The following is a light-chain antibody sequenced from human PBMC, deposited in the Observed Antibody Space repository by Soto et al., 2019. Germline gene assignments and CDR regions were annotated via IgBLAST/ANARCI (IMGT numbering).Light chain of an antibody. Sequence: QSVLTQPASVSGSPGPSMTISCTGTSRDVGGYNYVSWYQQHPGKAPKLMIYEVSNRPSGVSNRFSGSKSGNTASLTSSGLQAEDEADYYCSSYTSSSTLFGGGTKVTVL. J-gene: IGLJ2*01. V-gene: IGLV2-14*01. CDR3: SSYTSSSTL. CDR1: SRDVGGYNY. CDR2: EVS.